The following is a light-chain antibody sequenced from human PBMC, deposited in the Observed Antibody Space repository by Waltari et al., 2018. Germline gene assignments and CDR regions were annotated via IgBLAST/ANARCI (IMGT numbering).Light chain of an antibody. CDR1: SSNIGTGYD. J-gene: IGLJ2*01. V-gene: IGLV1-40*01. CDR3: KSYDSSLSGVV. Sequence: QSVLTQPPSVSGAPGQRVTVSCTGSSSNIGTGYDVPWYQQLPGTAPKLLIYGNTNRPSGVPDRFSGSKSGTSASLAITGLQAEDEADYYCKSYDSSLSGVVFGGGTKVTVL. CDR2: GNT.